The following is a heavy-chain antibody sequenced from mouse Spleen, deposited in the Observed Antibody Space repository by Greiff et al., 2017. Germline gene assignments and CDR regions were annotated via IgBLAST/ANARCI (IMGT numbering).Heavy chain of an antibody. CDR1: GYTFSSYW. J-gene: IGHJ4*01. V-gene: IGHV1-9*01. Sequence: QVQLKQSGAELMKPGASVKISCKATGYTFSSYWIEWVKQRPGHGLEWIGEILPGSGSTNYNEKFKGKATFTADTSSNTAYMQLSSLTSEDSAVYYCARGDYYGSSYDYAMDYWGQGTSVTVSS. CDR3: ARGDYYGSSYDYAMDY. D-gene: IGHD1-1*01. CDR2: ILPGSGST.